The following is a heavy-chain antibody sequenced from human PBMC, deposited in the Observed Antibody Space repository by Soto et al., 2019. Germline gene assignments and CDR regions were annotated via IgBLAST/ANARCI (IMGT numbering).Heavy chain of an antibody. V-gene: IGHV1-69*02. CDR2: INPILGKA. CDR1: EYTMSSDT. J-gene: IGHJ4*01. Sequence: GASVNGACKGSEYTMSSDTMDCGRQAHEQGLEWMGRINPILGKANDAQKFQGRVTITADKSTSTAYMELSSRRSEDTAVYYCARGLHYDIISLDEYWGRGTLVTISS. CDR3: ARGLHYDIISLDEY. D-gene: IGHD3-22*01.